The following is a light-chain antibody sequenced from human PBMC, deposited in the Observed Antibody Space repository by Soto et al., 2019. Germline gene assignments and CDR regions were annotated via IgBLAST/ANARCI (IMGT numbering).Light chain of an antibody. CDR1: SGHSRYA. CDR2: VNSDGSH. V-gene: IGLV4-69*01. J-gene: IGLJ3*02. Sequence: QPVLTQSPSASASLGASVKLTCTLSSGHSRYAIAWHQQQPEKRPRYLMKVNSDGSHNKGDGIPDRFSGSSSGAERYLTISSLQSEDEADYYCQTWGTGIRVFGGGTKVTVL. CDR3: QTWGTGIRV.